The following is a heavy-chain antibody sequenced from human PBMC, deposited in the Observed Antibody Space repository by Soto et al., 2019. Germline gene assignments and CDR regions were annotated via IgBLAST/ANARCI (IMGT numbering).Heavy chain of an antibody. V-gene: IGHV3-74*01. CDR2: INSDGSST. D-gene: IGHD2-21*01. CDR1: GFTFSSYW. Sequence: EVQLVESGGGLVQPGGSLRRSCAASGFTFSSYWMHWVRQAPGKWLVWVSRINSDGSSTSYADSVKGRFTISRDNAKNTPYLQMNSLRAEDTAVYFCARGPYGGEFRFDPWGQGTLVTVSS. CDR3: ARGPYGGEFRFDP. J-gene: IGHJ5*02.